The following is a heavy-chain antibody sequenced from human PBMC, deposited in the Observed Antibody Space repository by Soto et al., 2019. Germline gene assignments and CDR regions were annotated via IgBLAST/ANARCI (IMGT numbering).Heavy chain of an antibody. CDR2: IYYSGST. CDR1: GGSISSYY. Sequence: SETLSLTCTVSGGSISSYYWSWIRQPPGKGLEWIGYIYYSGSTTYNPSLKGRVIISVDTSKNHFSLKLSSVTAADTAVYYCARLIRYPSVSYFDYWGQGTLVTVSS. D-gene: IGHD3-9*01. J-gene: IGHJ4*02. V-gene: IGHV4-59*01. CDR3: ARLIRYPSVSYFDY.